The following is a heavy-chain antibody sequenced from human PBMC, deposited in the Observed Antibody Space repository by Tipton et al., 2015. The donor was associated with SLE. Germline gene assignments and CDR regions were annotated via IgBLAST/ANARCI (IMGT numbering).Heavy chain of an antibody. CDR2: IKSKTDGGTT. CDR3: ARDGGPIPFDY. D-gene: IGHD4-23*01. V-gene: IGHV3-15*01. Sequence: SLRLSCAASGFTFSNAWMSWVRQAPGKGLEWVGRIKSKTDGGTTHYAAPVKGRFTISRDDSKNTLYLQMNSLKTEDTAVYYCARDGGPIPFDYWGQGTLVTVSS. J-gene: IGHJ4*02. CDR1: GFTFSNAW.